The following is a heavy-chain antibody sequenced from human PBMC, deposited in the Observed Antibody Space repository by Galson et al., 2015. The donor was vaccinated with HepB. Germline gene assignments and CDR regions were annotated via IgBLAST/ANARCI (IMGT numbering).Heavy chain of an antibody. J-gene: IGHJ6*02. CDR2: IKQDGSEK. Sequence: SLRLSCAASKFTFNTYWMSWVRQAPGKGLEWVANIKQDGSEKYSVDSVKGRFTISRDNAENSLYLQMNSLRAEDTAVYYCAREGRGMSVGMDVWGHGTTVTVSS. D-gene: IGHD3-10*01. CDR3: AREGRGMSVGMDV. V-gene: IGHV3-7*03. CDR1: KFTFNTYW.